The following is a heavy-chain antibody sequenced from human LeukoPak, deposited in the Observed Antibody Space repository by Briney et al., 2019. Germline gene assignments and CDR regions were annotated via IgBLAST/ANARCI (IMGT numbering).Heavy chain of an antibody. D-gene: IGHD2-2*01. V-gene: IGHV1-18*01. J-gene: IGHJ5*02. CDR2: ISAYNGNT. CDR1: GYTFTSYG. Sequence: GASVKVSCKASGYTFTSYGISWVRQAPGQGLEWMGWISAYNGNTNYAQKLQGRVTMTTDTSTSTAYMELRSLRSDDTAVYYCAREGIVVVPAAIGVIWFDPWGQGTLVTVSS. CDR3: AREGIVVVPAAIGVIWFDP.